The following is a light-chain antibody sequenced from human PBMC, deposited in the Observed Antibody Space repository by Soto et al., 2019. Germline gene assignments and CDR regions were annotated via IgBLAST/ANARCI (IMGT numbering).Light chain of an antibody. J-gene: IGKJ1*01. CDR1: PSKSNNY. CDR2: GAS. CDR3: HQYGSSGT. V-gene: IGKV3-20*01. Sequence: ESTQDPGIRTVSRGERASISVRAGPSKSNNYLAWYQQKPGQAPRLLIYGASNRATGIPDRFNGSGSGTDFSLVLRRLEPGYFAVYYCHQYGSSGTLGQGTQVDIK.